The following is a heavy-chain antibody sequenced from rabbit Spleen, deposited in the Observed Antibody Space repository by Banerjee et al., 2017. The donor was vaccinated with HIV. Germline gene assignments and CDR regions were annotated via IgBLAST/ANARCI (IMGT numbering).Heavy chain of an antibody. D-gene: IGHD4-1*01. V-gene: IGHV1S40*01. Sequence: QSLEESGGGLVQPEGSLALTCKASGFSFSSSDYICWVRQAPGKGLEWISCIAGSSSGFTYSATWAKGRFTISKPSSTTVTLQMTSLTAADTATYFCARDLAGVIGWNLNLWGQGTLVTVS. J-gene: IGHJ4*01. CDR2: IAGSSSGFT. CDR1: GFSFSSSDY. CDR3: ARDLAGVIGWNLNL.